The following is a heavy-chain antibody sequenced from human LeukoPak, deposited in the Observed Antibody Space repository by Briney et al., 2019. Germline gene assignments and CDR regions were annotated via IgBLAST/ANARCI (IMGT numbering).Heavy chain of an antibody. J-gene: IGHJ4*02. Sequence: PGGSLRLSCAASGFTFSSYGMSWVRQAPGKGLEWVSAISGSGGSTYYADSVKGRFTISRDNSKNTLYLQMNSLRAEDTAVYYCAKHQNYYGSGSKNDYWGQGTLVTVSS. CDR1: GFTFSSYG. CDR3: AKHQNYYGSGSKNDY. D-gene: IGHD3-10*01. V-gene: IGHV3-23*01. CDR2: ISGSGGST.